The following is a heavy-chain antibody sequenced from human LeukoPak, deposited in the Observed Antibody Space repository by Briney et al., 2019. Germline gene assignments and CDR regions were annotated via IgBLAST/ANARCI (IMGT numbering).Heavy chain of an antibody. J-gene: IGHJ3*02. CDR2: IYTSGST. Sequence: SETLSLTCTVSGGSISSYYWSWIRQPAGKGLEWIGRIYTSGSTNYNPSLKSRVTMSVDTSKNQFSLKLSSVTAADTAVYYCAGAGRSYDYVWGSYSYDAFDIWGQGTMVTDSS. V-gene: IGHV4-4*07. CDR3: AGAGRSYDYVWGSYSYDAFDI. D-gene: IGHD3-16*01. CDR1: GGSISSYY.